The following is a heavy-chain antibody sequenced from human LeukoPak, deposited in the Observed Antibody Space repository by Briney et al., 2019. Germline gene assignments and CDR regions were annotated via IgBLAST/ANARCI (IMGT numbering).Heavy chain of an antibody. D-gene: IGHD2-2*01. J-gene: IGHJ4*02. CDR3: ARESYCSSPSCSHDY. V-gene: IGHV1-2*02. Sequence: ATVKVSCKASGYTFTGYYMHWVRQAPGQGLEWMGWINPNSGDTHYAQKFHGRVTMTRDTSITTAYMELSGLRSDDTAVYYCARESYCSSPSCSHDYWGQGTLVTVSS. CDR2: INPNSGDT. CDR1: GYTFTGYY.